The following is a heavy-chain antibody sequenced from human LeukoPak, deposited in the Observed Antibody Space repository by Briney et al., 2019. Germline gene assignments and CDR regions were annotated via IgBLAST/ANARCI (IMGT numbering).Heavy chain of an antibody. CDR3: ARCHWSGLGIDV. D-gene: IGHD3-3*01. J-gene: IGHJ6*02. CDR2: VYYTGST. Sequence: PSETLSLTCTVSGGSMTSYFWSWIRQPPGKGLEWIGYVYYTGSTNYNSSLKSRVTILLDTSKSQFSLKLSSVTAADTAVYYCARCHWSGLGIDVWGQGTTVTVSS. V-gene: IGHV4-59*01. CDR1: GGSMTSYF.